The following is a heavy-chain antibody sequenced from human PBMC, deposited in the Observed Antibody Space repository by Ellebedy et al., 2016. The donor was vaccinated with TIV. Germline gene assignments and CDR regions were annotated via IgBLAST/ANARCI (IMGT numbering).Heavy chain of an antibody. J-gene: IGHJ5*02. CDR1: GYSINRGHY. V-gene: IGHV4-38-2*02. CDR2: IYHTGST. D-gene: IGHD1-26*01. CDR3: ARAGVSGNYNFRYRFDP. Sequence: MPSETLSPTCSVSGYSINRGHYWGWIRQPPGKGLEWIGSIYHTGSTYYNPSLRSRVTISVDRPRNQISLRLDSVTAADTAVYYCARAGVSGNYNFRYRFDPWGQGTLVTVSS.